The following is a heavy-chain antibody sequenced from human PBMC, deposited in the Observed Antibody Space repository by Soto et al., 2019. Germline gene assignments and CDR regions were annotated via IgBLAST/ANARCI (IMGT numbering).Heavy chain of an antibody. V-gene: IGHV3-74*01. CDR2: VSGDGSST. D-gene: IGHD2-2*02. CDR1: GFTFSSSW. CDR3: ASSPMMFLAAIKLHYYYYMDV. J-gene: IGHJ6*03. Sequence: PGGSLRLSCAASGFTFSSSWMHWVRQAPGKGLVWVSRVSGDGSSTNYADSVKGRFTISRHNSKNTLYLQMNSLRAEDTAVYYCASSPMMFLAAIKLHYYYYMDVWGKGTTVTVSS.